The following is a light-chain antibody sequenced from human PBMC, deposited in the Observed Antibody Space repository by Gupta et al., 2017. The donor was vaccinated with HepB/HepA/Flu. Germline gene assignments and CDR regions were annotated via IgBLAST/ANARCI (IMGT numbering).Light chain of an antibody. Sequence: AVXXXERAXINCKSSQNVLYSNNKDFLAWYQQKPGHPPKLLISWASTRESGVPDRFSGSGSGTDFTLTISSLQAEDVAVYYCQQYYDTPITFGQGTRLEIK. V-gene: IGKV4-1*01. CDR2: WAS. CDR3: QQYYDTPIT. CDR1: QNVLYSNNKDF. J-gene: IGKJ5*01.